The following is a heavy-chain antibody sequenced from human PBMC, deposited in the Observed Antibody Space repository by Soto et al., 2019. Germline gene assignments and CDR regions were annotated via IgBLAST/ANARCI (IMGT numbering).Heavy chain of an antibody. CDR2: ISYDGTNK. Sequence: GGSLRLSCSASALTFSSYAMHWVRQAPGKGLEWVAVISYDGTNKYYADSVKGRFTISRDNSVNTLYLQMNSLRAEDTAVYFCATGQYCSGGSCYFNPSDYWGQGTLVTVSS. V-gene: IGHV3-30-3*01. CDR1: ALTFSSYA. D-gene: IGHD2-15*01. CDR3: ATGQYCSGGSCYFNPSDY. J-gene: IGHJ4*02.